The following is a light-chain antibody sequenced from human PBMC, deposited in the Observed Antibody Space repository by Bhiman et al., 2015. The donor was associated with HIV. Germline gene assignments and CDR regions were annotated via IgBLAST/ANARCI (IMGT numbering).Light chain of an antibody. V-gene: IGLV1-40*01. Sequence: QSVLTQPPSVSGAPGQRVTISCTGSSSNIAAGYDVHWYQQLPGTAPKLLIYGNINRPSGVPDRFSGSQSGTSASLAITGLQAEDEADYYCQSYDSSLSAWVFGGGTKLTVL. CDR2: GNI. J-gene: IGLJ3*02. CDR1: SSNIAAGYD. CDR3: QSYDSSLSAWV.